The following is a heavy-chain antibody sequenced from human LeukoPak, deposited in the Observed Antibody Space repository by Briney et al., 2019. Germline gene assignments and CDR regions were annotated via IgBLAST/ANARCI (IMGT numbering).Heavy chain of an antibody. V-gene: IGHV4-4*07. CDR1: GGSISSYY. CDR3: ATRYCSSTSCPNPAPSYFQH. J-gene: IGHJ1*01. D-gene: IGHD2-2*01. Sequence: PSETLSLTCTVSGGSISSYYWSWIRQPAGKGLEWIGRIYTSGSTNYNPSLKSRVTMSVDTSKNQFSLKLSSVTAADTAVYYCATRYCSSTSCPNPAPSYFQHWGQGTLVTVSS. CDR2: IYTSGST.